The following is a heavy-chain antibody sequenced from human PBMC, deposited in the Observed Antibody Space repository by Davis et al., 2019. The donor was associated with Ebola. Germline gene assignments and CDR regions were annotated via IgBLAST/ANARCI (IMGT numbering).Heavy chain of an antibody. Sequence: GESLKISCAVSGFPFSTYTMNWVRRAPGKGLEWVSSISSSGNHIYYADSVKGRFTISRDNAKNSLYLQMNSLRAEDTAVYYCARDTYYDSSGYEPWDYWGQGTLVTVSS. V-gene: IGHV3-21*01. D-gene: IGHD3-22*01. CDR3: ARDTYYDSSGYEPWDY. J-gene: IGHJ4*02. CDR2: ISSSGNHI. CDR1: GFPFSTYT.